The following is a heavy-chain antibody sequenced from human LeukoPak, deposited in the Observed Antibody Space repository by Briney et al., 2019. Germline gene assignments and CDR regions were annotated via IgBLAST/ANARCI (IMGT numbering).Heavy chain of an antibody. J-gene: IGHJ3*02. CDR1: KFTFSNSW. Sequence: PGGSLRLSCAASKFTFSNSWMSWVRQAPGKGLEWVSVIYSGGSTYYADSVKGRFTISRDNSKNTLYLQMNSLRAEDTAVYYCARDPVAVAGTVGAFDIWGQGTMVTVSS. CDR3: ARDPVAVAGTVGAFDI. CDR2: IYSGGST. V-gene: IGHV3-66*01. D-gene: IGHD6-19*01.